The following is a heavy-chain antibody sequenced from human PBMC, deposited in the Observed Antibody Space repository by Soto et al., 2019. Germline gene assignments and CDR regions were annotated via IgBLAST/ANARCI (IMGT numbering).Heavy chain of an antibody. D-gene: IGHD4-17*01. Sequence: QITLKESGPTLVKPTQALTLTCSFSGFSLSTGGRGVGWIRQPPGKALEWLALIYWNDDKRFSPSLKSRLTITKDTSKNQVVLTMTNMDPADTATYYCAHRGYGDYPRDNWFDPWGQGTLVTVSS. CDR3: AHRGYGDYPRDNWFDP. V-gene: IGHV2-5*01. CDR1: GFSLSTGGRG. CDR2: IYWNDDK. J-gene: IGHJ5*02.